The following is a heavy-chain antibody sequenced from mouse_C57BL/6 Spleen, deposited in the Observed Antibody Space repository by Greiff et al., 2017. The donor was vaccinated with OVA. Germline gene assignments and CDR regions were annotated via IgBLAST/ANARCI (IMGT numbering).Heavy chain of an antibody. CDR1: GYTFTEYT. Sequence: QVHVKQSGAELVKPGASVKLSCKASGYTFTEYTIHWVKQRSGQGLEWIGWFYPGSGSIKYNEKFKDKATLTADKSSSTVYMELSRLTSEDSAVYFCARHEDYGNPNYYAMDYWGQGTSVTVSS. V-gene: IGHV1-62-2*01. CDR3: ARHEDYGNPNYYAMDY. J-gene: IGHJ4*01. D-gene: IGHD2-1*01. CDR2: FYPGSGSI.